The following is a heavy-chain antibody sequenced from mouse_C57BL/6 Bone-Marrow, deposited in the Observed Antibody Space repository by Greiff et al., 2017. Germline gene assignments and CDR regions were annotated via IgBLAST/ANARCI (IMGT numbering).Heavy chain of an antibody. CDR3: ARHGVTTDWYFDV. CDR1: GFTFSDYY. J-gene: IGHJ1*03. CDR2: ISNGGGST. Sequence: EVKVEESGGGLVQPGGSLKLSCAASGFTFSDYYMYWVRQTPEKRLEWVAYISNGGGSTYYPDTVKGRFTISRDNAKNTLYLQMSRLKSEDTAMYYCARHGVTTDWYFDVWGTGTTVTVSS. V-gene: IGHV5-12*01. D-gene: IGHD2-2*01.